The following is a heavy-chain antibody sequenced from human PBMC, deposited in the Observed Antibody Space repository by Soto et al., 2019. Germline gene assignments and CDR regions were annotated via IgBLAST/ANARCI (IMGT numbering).Heavy chain of an antibody. Sequence: QVQLVQSGAEVKKPGSSVKVSCKASGGTFSSYAISWVRQAPGQGLEWMGGIIPIFGTANYAQKFQGRVTITADESTSTAYMELSSLRSEDTAVYYCATYSGSWYPQDYYYGMDVWGQGTTVTVSS. CDR3: ATYSGSWYPQDYYYGMDV. V-gene: IGHV1-69*01. CDR1: GGTFSSYA. D-gene: IGHD6-13*01. CDR2: IIPIFGTA. J-gene: IGHJ6*02.